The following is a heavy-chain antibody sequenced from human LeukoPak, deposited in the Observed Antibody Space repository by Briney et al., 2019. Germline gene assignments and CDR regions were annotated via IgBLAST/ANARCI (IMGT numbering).Heavy chain of an antibody. V-gene: IGHV1-2*02. CDR3: ARASSGYYYECDY. D-gene: IGHD3-22*01. J-gene: IGHJ4*02. CDR2: INPDHGGT. CDR1: GYSLTDYY. Sequence: ASVKVSCKASGYSLTDYYIHWVRQAPGQGLEWMGWINPDHGGTNYAQKFQGRVTMTRDTSISTVYMELRGLRSDDTAVYYCARASSGYYYECDYWGQGTLVAVSS.